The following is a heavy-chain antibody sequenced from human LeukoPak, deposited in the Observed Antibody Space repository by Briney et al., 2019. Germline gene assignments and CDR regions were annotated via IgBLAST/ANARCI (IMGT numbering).Heavy chain of an antibody. D-gene: IGHD2-2*01. Sequence: GGSLRLSCAASGFTFSVYYMSWLRQAPGKGLEWVSYISGYSYTDYADSVKGRFTISRDNAKNSLYLHMNSLRAEDTAVYYCARDCGCSSTSCYQNWFDPWGQGTLVTVSS. V-gene: IGHV3-11*05. J-gene: IGHJ5*02. CDR3: ARDCGCSSTSCYQNWFDP. CDR1: GFTFSVYY. CDR2: ISGYSYT.